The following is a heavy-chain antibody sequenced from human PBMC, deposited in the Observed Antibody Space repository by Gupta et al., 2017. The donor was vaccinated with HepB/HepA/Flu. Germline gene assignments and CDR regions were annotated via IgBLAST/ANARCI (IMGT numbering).Heavy chain of an antibody. CDR1: GYTFTSYG. Sequence: QVQLVQSGAEVKTPGASVKVSCKASGYTFTSYGISWVRQAPGQGLEWMGWISAYNGNTNYAQKLQGRFTMTTDTSTSTAYMELRSLRSDDTAVYYCARDGDYYDSSGYYYVPSVWFDPWGQGTLVTVSS. V-gene: IGHV1-18*01. D-gene: IGHD3-22*01. CDR3: ARDGDYYDSSGYYYVPSVWFDP. CDR2: ISAYNGNT. J-gene: IGHJ5*02.